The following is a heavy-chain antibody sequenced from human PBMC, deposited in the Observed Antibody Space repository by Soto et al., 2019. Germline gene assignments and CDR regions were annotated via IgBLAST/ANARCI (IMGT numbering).Heavy chain of an antibody. V-gene: IGHV2-5*01. D-gene: IGHD6-6*01. CDR1: GISLSTSGVG. CDR2: IYWNDDK. J-gene: IGHJ3*02. Sequence: QITLKGSGPTLVKPTQTLTLTCSLSGISLSTSGVGVGWIRQPPGKALEWLALIYWNDDKHYSPSLKSRLTITKDTSKNQAVLTMTNMDPVDTATYFCARGLASLPVFAFDIWGQGTMFTVSS. CDR3: ARGLASLPVFAFDI.